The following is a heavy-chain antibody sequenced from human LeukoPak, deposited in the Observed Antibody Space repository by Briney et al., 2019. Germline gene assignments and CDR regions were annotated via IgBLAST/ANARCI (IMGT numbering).Heavy chain of an antibody. CDR3: ARGGKQWLVRTGYFDY. CDR1: GGSFSGYY. Sequence: PSETLSLTCAVYGGSFSGYYWSWIRQPPGKGLEWIGEINHSGSTNYNPSLKSRVTISVDTPKNQFSLKLSSVTAADTAVYYCARGGKQWLVRTGYFDYWGQGTLVTVSS. D-gene: IGHD6-19*01. CDR2: INHSGST. V-gene: IGHV4-34*01. J-gene: IGHJ4*02.